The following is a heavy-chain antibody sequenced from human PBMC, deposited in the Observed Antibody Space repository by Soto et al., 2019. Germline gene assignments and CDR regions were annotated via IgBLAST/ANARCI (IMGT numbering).Heavy chain of an antibody. CDR1: GFTFSSYA. D-gene: IGHD3-10*01. CDR2: ISYDGSNK. CDR3: ARQDTVGVTFDI. V-gene: IGHV3-30-3*01. Sequence: QVQLVESGGGVVQPGRSLRLSCAASGFTFSSYAMHWVRQAPGKGLEWVAVISYDGSNKYYADSVKGRFTISRDNSKNTLYLQMNSLRAEDTAVYYCARQDTVGVTFDIWGQGTMVTVSS. J-gene: IGHJ3*02.